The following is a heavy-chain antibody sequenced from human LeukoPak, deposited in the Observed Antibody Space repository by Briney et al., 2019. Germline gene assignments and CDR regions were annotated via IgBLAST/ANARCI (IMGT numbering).Heavy chain of an antibody. CDR3: ARQRGDILTGYCMPRGFDY. CDR2: ISSDSRYI. Sequence: GGSLRLSCAASGFTFRTYTVNWVRRAPGKRLEWVSSISSDSRYIYYADSVKGRFTISRDNAQNSLYLQMNSLRVEDTAVYYCARQRGDILTGYCMPRGFDYWGQGTLVTVSS. CDR1: GFTFRTYT. V-gene: IGHV3-21*01. D-gene: IGHD3-9*01. J-gene: IGHJ4*02.